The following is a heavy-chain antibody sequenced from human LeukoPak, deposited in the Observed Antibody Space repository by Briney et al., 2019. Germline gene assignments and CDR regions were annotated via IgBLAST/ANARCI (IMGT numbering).Heavy chain of an antibody. Sequence: PSETLSLTCSVSGDSLTSYYWSWIRQPPGKGLEWMGYVSSDGTTNYTPSLRSRVIMSVDTAKNHISLSLTSLTAADTAIYYCARLDCTGDGCYNHWGQGTLVTVSS. V-gene: IGHV4-59*08. CDR3: ARLDCTGDGCYNH. J-gene: IGHJ4*02. CDR2: VSSDGTT. CDR1: GDSLTSYY. D-gene: IGHD2-8*02.